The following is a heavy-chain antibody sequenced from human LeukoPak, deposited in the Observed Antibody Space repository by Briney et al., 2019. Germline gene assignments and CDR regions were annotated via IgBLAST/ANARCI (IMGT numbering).Heavy chain of an antibody. D-gene: IGHD2-8*01. CDR2: ISLTGLT. V-gene: IGHV4-4*02. Sequence: SETLSLTCGVSGGSISNTNWWSWVRQPPGQGLEWIGEISLTGLTHYNPSLESRVTVSLDKSKNQLSLNLTSVTAAGTAVYYCSRENGAFSPFGYWGQGTLVTVLS. CDR3: SRENGAFSPFGY. J-gene: IGHJ4*02. CDR1: GGSISNTNW.